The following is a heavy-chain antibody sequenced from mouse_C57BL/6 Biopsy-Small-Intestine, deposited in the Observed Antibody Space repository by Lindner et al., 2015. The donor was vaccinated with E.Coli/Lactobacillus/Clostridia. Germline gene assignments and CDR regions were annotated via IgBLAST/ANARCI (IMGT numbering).Heavy chain of an antibody. V-gene: IGHV1-81*01. Sequence: VQLQESGAELARPGTSVKLSCKASGYTFTSFGISWVKQRTGQGLEWIGEIYPRSGNTYYNEKFKGKATLTADKSSSTAYMELRSLTSEDSAVYLCARSYYGNTFPYAMDYWGQGTSVTVSS. CDR3: ARSYYGNTFPYAMDY. D-gene: IGHD1-1*01. J-gene: IGHJ4*01. CDR1: GYTFTSFG. CDR2: IYPRSGNT.